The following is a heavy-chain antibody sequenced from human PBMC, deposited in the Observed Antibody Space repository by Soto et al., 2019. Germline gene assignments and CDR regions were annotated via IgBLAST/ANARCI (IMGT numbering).Heavy chain of an antibody. CDR2: IKQDGSEG. D-gene: IGHD3-10*01. V-gene: IGHV3-7*01. CDR1: GFTFSSYW. Sequence: EVQLVDSGGGLVHPGGSLRLSCAASGFTFSSYWMSWVRQAPGKGLEWVANIKQDGSEGFYVDSVKGRFTISRDNAKNPLYLRMNSRTAEDTAVIHCATEGRGVDLAYWGQGTGVTVSS. CDR3: ATEGRGVDLAY. J-gene: IGHJ4*02.